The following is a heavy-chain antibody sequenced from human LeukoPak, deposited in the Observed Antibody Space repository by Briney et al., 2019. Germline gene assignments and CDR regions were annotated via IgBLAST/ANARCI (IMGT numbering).Heavy chain of an antibody. D-gene: IGHD5-18*01. V-gene: IGHV4-34*01. J-gene: IGHJ5*02. CDR1: GGSFSGYY. Sequence: PSETLSLTCAVYGGSFSGYYWSWIRQPPGKGLEWIGEINHSGSTNYNPSLKSRVTISVDTSKNQFSLKLSSVTAADTAVYYCARAAAMVPWFDPWGQGTLVTASS. CDR2: INHSGST. CDR3: ARAAAMVPWFDP.